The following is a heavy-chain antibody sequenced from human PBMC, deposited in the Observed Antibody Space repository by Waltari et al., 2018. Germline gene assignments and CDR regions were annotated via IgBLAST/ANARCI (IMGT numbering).Heavy chain of an antibody. V-gene: IGHV1-18*01. D-gene: IGHD6-13*01. CDR3: ARAPYRVLSINWYYFDA. Sequence: QVQLVQSGAEVRKPGASVEVSCKTFGYNFNDYGVSWVRQAPGKGLEWMGWVSASFDRAYTAQRFQGRLTMTSHTSTTTAYMELKSLTSDDTAVYFCARAPYRVLSINWYYFDAWGQGTLVTVSS. CDR1: GYNFNDYG. J-gene: IGHJ4*02. CDR2: VSASFDRA.